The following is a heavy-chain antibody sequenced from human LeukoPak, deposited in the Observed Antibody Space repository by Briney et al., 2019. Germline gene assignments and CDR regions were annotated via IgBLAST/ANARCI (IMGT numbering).Heavy chain of an antibody. J-gene: IGHJ5*02. Sequence: ASVKVSCKASGYTFTSYGFNWVRQAPGQGLEWMGWISAYNGNTNSAQNLQGRVAMTTDTSTSTAYMELRSLRSDDTAVYYCAGGSSSSPWGSWFDPWGQGTLVTVSS. V-gene: IGHV1-18*01. D-gene: IGHD6-13*01. CDR1: GYTFTSYG. CDR3: AGGSSSSPWGSWFDP. CDR2: ISAYNGNT.